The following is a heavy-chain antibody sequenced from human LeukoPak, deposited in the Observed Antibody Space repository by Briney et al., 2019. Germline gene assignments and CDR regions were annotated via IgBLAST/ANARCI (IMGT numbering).Heavy chain of an antibody. Sequence: GGSLRLSCAASGFTFSSYAMSWVRQAPGKGLEWVSAISGSGGSTYYADSVKGRFTISRDNSKNSLYLQMNSLKAEDTAVYYCAKERNLEIAVAGTIFDYWGQGTLVTVSS. CDR3: AKERNLEIAVAGTIFDY. CDR2: ISGSGGST. V-gene: IGHV3-23*01. J-gene: IGHJ4*02. CDR1: GFTFSSYA. D-gene: IGHD6-19*01.